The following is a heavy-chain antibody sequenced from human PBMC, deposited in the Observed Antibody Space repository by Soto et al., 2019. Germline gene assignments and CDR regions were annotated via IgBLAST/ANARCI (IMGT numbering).Heavy chain of an antibody. J-gene: IGHJ2*01. CDR3: VRGIPFQYSNNWLHWYFDL. CDR2: IWNDGSKK. V-gene: IGHV3-33*01. D-gene: IGHD1-1*01. Sequence: EPGGGVVQPGMSLRLSCAASGFVYSTYAMHWVRLSPGKGLEWVALIWNDGSKKYYVDSVKGRFTISRDNSQNTLNLQMDSLRAEDTAVYFCVRGIPFQYSNNWLHWYFDLWGRGTQVTVSS. CDR1: GFVYSTYA.